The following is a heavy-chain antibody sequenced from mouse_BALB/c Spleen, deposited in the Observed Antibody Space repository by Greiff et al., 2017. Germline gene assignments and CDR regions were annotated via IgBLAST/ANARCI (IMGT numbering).Heavy chain of an antibody. Sequence: EVMLVESGGGLVKPGGSLKLSCAASGFTFSSYAMSWVRQTPEKRLEWVASISSGGSTYYPDSVKGRFTISRDNARNILYLQMSSLRSEDTAMYYCARADYCDYWGQGTTLTVSS. CDR2: ISSGGST. CDR3: ARADYCDY. CDR1: GFTFSSYA. J-gene: IGHJ2*01. V-gene: IGHV5-6-5*01.